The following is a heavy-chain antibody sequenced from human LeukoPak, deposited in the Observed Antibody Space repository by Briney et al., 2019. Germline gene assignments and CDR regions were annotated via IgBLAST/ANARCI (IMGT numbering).Heavy chain of an antibody. V-gene: IGHV3-30-3*01. D-gene: IGHD6-13*01. J-gene: IGHJ4*02. Sequence: SLRLSCAASGFTFSNFLMHWVRQAPGKGLEWVAVISYDGSDKNYGDSVKGRFTISRDNSKNTLYLQMDSLRTEDTAVCYCARGSGRIAAGGSEHYWGQGTLVTVSS. CDR2: ISYDGSDK. CDR1: GFTFSNFL. CDR3: ARGSGRIAAGGSEHY.